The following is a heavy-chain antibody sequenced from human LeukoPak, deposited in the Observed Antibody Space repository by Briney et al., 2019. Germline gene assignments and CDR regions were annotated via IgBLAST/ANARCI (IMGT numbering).Heavy chain of an antibody. D-gene: IGHD3-22*01. CDR2: IRQDGSEK. Sequence: GGSLRLSCAASGFTFSYYWMGWVRQAPGKGLEWVANIRQDGSEKSYVDSVKGRFTISRDNAKNSLYLQMNSMRAEDTAVYYCARDEHQYYHASSGRFDYWGQGILVTVSS. J-gene: IGHJ4*02. CDR3: ARDEHQYYHASSGRFDY. CDR1: GFTFSYYW. V-gene: IGHV3-7*04.